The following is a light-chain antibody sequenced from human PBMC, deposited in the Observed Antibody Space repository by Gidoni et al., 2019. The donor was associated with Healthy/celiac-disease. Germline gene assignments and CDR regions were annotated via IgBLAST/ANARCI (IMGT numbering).Light chain of an antibody. J-gene: IGLJ3*02. CDR2: SNN. V-gene: IGLV1-44*01. CDR1: SSNIGSNT. CDR3: AAWDDSLNGPWV. Sequence: QSVLTPPPSASGPPGQRVTISCSGSSSNIGSNTVNWYQQLPGTAPKLLIYSNNQRPSGVPDRCSGSKSGTSASLAISGLQSEDEADYYCAAWDDSLNGPWVFGGGTKLTVL.